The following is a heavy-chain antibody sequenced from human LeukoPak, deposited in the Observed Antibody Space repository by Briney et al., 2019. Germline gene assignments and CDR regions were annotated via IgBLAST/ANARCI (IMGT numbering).Heavy chain of an antibody. J-gene: IGHJ4*02. V-gene: IGHV4-30-4*01. CDR1: GGSISSGDYY. CDR3: ARGAPWVDY. CDR2: IFYSGST. D-gene: IGHD1-26*01. Sequence: SETLSLTCTVSGGSISSGDYYWSWIRQPPGKGLGWIGHIFYSGSTDYNPSLKSRVTISIDTSKNQFSLNLSSVTAADTAVYYCARGAPWVDYWGQGTLVTVSS.